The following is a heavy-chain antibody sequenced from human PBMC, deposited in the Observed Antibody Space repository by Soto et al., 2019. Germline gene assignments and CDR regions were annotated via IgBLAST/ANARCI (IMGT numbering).Heavy chain of an antibody. Sequence: GGSLRLSCAASGFTLSSYAMHWVRQAPGKGLEWVAVISYDGSNKYYADSVKGRFTISRDNSKNTLYLQMNSLRAEDTAVYYCARGDGYNGYFDYWGQGTLVTVSS. J-gene: IGHJ4*02. V-gene: IGHV3-30-3*01. CDR2: ISYDGSNK. CDR3: ARGDGYNGYFDY. CDR1: GFTLSSYA. D-gene: IGHD2-21*01.